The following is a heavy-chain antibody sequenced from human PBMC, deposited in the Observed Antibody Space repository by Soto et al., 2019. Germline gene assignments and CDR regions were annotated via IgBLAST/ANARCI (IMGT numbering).Heavy chain of an antibody. CDR1: GFTLSRYS. D-gene: IGHD6-13*01. V-gene: IGHV3-48*01. CDR2: ISRSSSTI. J-gene: IGHJ4*02. Sequence: EVQLVESGGGLVQPGGSLRLSCVASGFTLSRYSMNWVRQAPGKGLEWVSYISRSSSTIYYADSVKGRFPISRDNAENSLYLQMNSLRAEDTAVYYCARDLAGGIPAYWGQGTRVTVSS. CDR3: ARDLAGGIPAY.